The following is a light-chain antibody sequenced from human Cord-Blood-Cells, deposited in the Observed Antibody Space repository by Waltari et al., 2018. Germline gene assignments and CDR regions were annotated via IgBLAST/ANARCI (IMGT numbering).Light chain of an antibody. Sequence: DIQLTQSPSFLSASVGDRVTITCRASQGISSYLACDQQKPGKAPKLLIYAASTLQSGVPSRFSGSGSGTEFTLTISSLQPEDFATYYCQQLNSYPITFGQGTRLEIK. J-gene: IGKJ5*01. V-gene: IGKV1-9*01. CDR3: QQLNSYPIT. CDR2: AAS. CDR1: QGISSY.